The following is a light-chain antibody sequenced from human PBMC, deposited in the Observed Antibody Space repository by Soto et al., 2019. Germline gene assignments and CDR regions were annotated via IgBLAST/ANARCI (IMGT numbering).Light chain of an antibody. Sequence: ELVMTQSPDTLSVSPGERATLLCRASQSVRNNLAWYQQKPGQAPRLLIYGVSTRATGVPARFSGSGSGTDFTLTISRLEPEDFAVYYCQHYGTPPSTFGRGTKVDIK. V-gene: IGKV3-15*01. CDR3: QHYGTPPST. CDR2: GVS. CDR1: QSVRNN. J-gene: IGKJ1*01.